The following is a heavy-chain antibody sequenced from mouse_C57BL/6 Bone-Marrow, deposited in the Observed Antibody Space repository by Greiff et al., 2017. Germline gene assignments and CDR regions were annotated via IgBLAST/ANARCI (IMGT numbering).Heavy chain of an antibody. J-gene: IGHJ2*01. D-gene: IGHD1-2*01. CDR3: ARSSYYGPYFDY. Sequence: VQLQQSGPELVKPGASVKISCKASGYTFTDYYMNWVKQSHGKSLEWIGDINPNNGGTSYKQKFKGKATLTVDNSSSTDYMELRSLTSEDSAVYYCARSSYYGPYFDYWGQGTTLTVSS. CDR2: INPNNGGT. V-gene: IGHV1-26*01. CDR1: GYTFTDYY.